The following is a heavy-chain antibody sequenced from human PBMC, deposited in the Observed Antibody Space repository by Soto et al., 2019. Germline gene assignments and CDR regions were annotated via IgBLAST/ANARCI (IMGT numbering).Heavy chain of an antibody. CDR2: IYYSGST. J-gene: IGHJ4*02. CDR1: GGSISSYY. CDR3: ASQGYYYDSSGYPSGPGNFDY. D-gene: IGHD3-22*01. V-gene: IGHV4-59*08. Sequence: SETLSLTCTVSGGSISSYYWSWIRQPPGKGLEWIGYIYYSGSTNYNPSLKSRVTISVDTSKNQFSLKLSSVTAADTAVYYCASQGYYYDSSGYPSGPGNFDYWGQGTLVTVSS.